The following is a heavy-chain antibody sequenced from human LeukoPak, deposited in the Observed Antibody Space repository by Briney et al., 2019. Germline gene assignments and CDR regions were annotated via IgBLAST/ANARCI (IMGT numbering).Heavy chain of an antibody. CDR1: GGSFSGYY. CDR3: ASRAVAGTEFDP. V-gene: IGHV4-34*01. CDR2: INHSGST. D-gene: IGHD6-19*01. J-gene: IGHJ5*02. Sequence: PSETLSLTCAVYGGSFSGYYWSWIRQPPGKGLEWIGEINHSGSTNYNPSLKSRVTISVDKSKNQFSLKLSSVTAADTAVYYCASRAVAGTEFDPWGQGTLVTVSS.